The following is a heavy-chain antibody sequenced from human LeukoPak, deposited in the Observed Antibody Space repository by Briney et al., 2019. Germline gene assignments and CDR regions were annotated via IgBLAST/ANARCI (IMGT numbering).Heavy chain of an antibody. V-gene: IGHV3-43*01. CDR3: AKELDTMFFDY. CDR2: AGWAGGTT. D-gene: IGHD3-10*02. J-gene: IGHJ4*02. Sequence: VPLAGWAGGTTFYSDSVRGRLTISRDSGRKSVYLQMNSLTTDDTAFYFCAKELDTMFFDYWGQGALVTVSS.